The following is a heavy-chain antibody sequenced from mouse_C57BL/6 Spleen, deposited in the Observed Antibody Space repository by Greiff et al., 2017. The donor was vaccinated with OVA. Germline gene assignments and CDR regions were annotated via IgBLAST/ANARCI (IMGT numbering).Heavy chain of an antibody. CDR3: ARGGAGDLDY. V-gene: IGHV14-2*01. Sequence: EVKLQQSGAELVKPGASVKFSCTASGFTIKDYYMHWVKQRPEQGLEWLGRIDPEDGETKYAPKFPGKATITADTSSNTAYLQLSSLTTEDTAVYYCARGGAGDLDYWGQGTTLTVSS. D-gene: IGHD3-2*02. CDR2: IDPEDGET. CDR1: GFTIKDYY. J-gene: IGHJ2*01.